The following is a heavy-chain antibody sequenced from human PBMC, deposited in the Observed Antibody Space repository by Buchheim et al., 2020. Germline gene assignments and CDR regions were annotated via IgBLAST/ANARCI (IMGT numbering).Heavy chain of an antibody. CDR3: AGSGKQGDLDC. Sequence: EVQLVESGGTLVRPAESLRLSCAASGFAFNTYWMTWVRQAPGKGPEWVANIKPDGSAEYYVDSVKGRFNISRDNANNSLHLQMNYLRGDDSGVYYCAGSGKQGDLDCWGQGTL. V-gene: IGHV3-7*01. D-gene: IGHD1-26*01. CDR2: IKPDGSAE. J-gene: IGHJ4*02. CDR1: GFAFNTYW.